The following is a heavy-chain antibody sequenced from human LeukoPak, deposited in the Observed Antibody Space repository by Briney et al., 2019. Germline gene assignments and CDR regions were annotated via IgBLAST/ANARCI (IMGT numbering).Heavy chain of an antibody. CDR2: IHYSGST. CDR1: GGSISNYY. D-gene: IGHD6-13*01. J-gene: IGHJ4*02. Sequence: SETLSLTCTVSGGSISNYYWTWIRQPPGKGLEWIGYIHYSGSTNYNPSLKSRVTLTVDTSKNQFSLNLSSVTATDTAVYYCARDRDSSTWYYFDHWGQGTLVTVSS. CDR3: ARDRDSSTWYYFDH. V-gene: IGHV4-59*01.